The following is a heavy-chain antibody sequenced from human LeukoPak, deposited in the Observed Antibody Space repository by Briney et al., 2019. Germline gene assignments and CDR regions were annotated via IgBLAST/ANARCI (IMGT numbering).Heavy chain of an antibody. D-gene: IGHD3-22*01. V-gene: IGHV3-30*01. J-gene: IGHJ5*02. CDR2: ISYDGSNK. Sequence: PGGSLRLSCAASGFTFSSYAMHWVRQAPGKGLEWVAVISYDGSNKYYADSEKGRYTIYRDNSKNTLYLQMNSLRAEDTAVYYCARGSYDSSGSWFDPWGQGTLVTVSS. CDR3: ARGSYDSSGSWFDP. CDR1: GFTFSSYA.